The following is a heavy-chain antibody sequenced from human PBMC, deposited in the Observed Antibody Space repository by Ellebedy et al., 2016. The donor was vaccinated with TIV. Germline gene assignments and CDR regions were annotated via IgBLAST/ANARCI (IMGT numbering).Heavy chain of an antibody. CDR3: ARRTWADGDWFDS. J-gene: IGHJ5*01. D-gene: IGHD1-26*01. V-gene: IGHV3-21*01. Sequence: GESLKISCAASGFTFSSYSLNWVRQARGKGLEWVSSISSGSSYIYYADSVKGRFTISRDNAKNSVSLQMNSLRAEDTAVYYCARRTWADGDWFDSWGQGTQVTVSS. CDR2: ISSGSSYI. CDR1: GFTFSSYS.